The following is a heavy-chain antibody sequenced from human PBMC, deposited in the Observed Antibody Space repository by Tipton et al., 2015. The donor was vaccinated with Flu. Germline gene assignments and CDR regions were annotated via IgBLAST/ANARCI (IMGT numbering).Heavy chain of an antibody. Sequence: SLRLSCAGSGFTFGLYWMTWVRQAPGKGLEWVANIKQDGSEKYYVDSVKGRFTISRDNAKNSLYLQMNSLRGEDTAVYYCARQLGGGDCYWGQGTLVTVSS. CDR2: IKQDGSEK. J-gene: IGHJ4*02. V-gene: IGHV3-7*03. CDR1: GFTFGLYW. CDR3: ARQLGGGDCY. D-gene: IGHD2-21*01.